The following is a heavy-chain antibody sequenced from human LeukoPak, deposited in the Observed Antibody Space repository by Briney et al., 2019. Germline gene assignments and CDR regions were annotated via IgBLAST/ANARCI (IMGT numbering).Heavy chain of an antibody. Sequence: SETLSLTCTVSGGSISSGGYYWSWIRQHPGKGLEWIGYIYYSGSTYYNPSLKSRVTISVDTSKNQFSLKLSSVTAADTAVYYCARAPTHCSRTSCYFTRNWFDPWGQGTLVTVSS. CDR2: IYYSGST. CDR1: GGSISSGGYY. D-gene: IGHD2-2*01. J-gene: IGHJ5*02. CDR3: ARAPTHCSRTSCYFTRNWFDP. V-gene: IGHV4-31*03.